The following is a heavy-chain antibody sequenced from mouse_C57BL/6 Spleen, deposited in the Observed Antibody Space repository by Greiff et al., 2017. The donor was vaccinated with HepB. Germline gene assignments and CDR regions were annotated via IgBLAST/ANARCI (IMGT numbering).Heavy chain of an antibody. CDR1: GYTFTSYW. V-gene: IGHV1-64*01. CDR2: IHPNSGST. Sequence: QVQLQQSGAELVKPGASVKLSCKASGYTFTSYWMHWVKQRPGQGLEWIGMIHPNSGSTNYNEKFKSKATLTVDKSSSTAYMQLSSLTSEDSAVYYCARRSNPITTVVATDAMDYWGQGTSVTVSS. D-gene: IGHD1-1*01. J-gene: IGHJ4*01. CDR3: ARRSNPITTVVATDAMDY.